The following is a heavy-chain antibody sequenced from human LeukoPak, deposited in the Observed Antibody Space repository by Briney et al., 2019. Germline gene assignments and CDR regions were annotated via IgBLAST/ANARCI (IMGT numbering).Heavy chain of an antibody. Sequence: GGSLRLSCVASGFTVYNFAMSWVRQAPGKGLEWVSLITGGGGSTDYADSVKGRFTISRDNSKNTLYLQMNSLRAEDTAVYYCARDPMVRGVIPAFDYWGQGTLVTVSS. CDR3: ARDPMVRGVIPAFDY. D-gene: IGHD3-10*01. CDR1: GFTVYNFA. J-gene: IGHJ4*02. CDR2: ITGGGGST. V-gene: IGHV3-23*01.